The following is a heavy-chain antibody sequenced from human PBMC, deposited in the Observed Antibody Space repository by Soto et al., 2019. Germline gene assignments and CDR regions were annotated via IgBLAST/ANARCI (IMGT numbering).Heavy chain of an antibody. D-gene: IGHD5-12*01. CDR3: ARLVGAYDSYFDH. J-gene: IGHJ4*02. Sequence: PGESLKISCKASGYDFARTWIGWVRQLPGKVLDWLGIIYPGDSETRYSPSFRGQVTFSVDMSISTAYLQWSSLKTSDIAIYYCARLVGAYDSYFDHWGQGXRVTVYS. V-gene: IGHV5-51*01. CDR1: GYDFARTW. CDR2: IYPGDSET.